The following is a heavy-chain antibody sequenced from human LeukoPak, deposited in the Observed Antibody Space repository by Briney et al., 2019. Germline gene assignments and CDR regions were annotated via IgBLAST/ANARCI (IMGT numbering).Heavy chain of an antibody. V-gene: IGHV4-34*01. Sequence: SETLSLTCAVYGGSFSGYYRTWIRQPPGKGLEWIGEINHSGDTNYNPSLKSRVTISVDTSKNQFSLKLSSVTAADTAVYYCVRGRVKGKYWGQGTLVTASS. CDR3: VRGRVKGKY. D-gene: IGHD2/OR15-2a*01. CDR1: GGSFSGYY. CDR2: INHSGDT. J-gene: IGHJ4*02.